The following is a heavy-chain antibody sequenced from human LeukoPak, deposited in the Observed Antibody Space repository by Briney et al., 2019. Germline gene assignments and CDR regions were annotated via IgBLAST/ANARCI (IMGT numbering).Heavy chain of an antibody. CDR2: IGDSGETT. CDR3: AKDHSSGWPAPFDY. J-gene: IGHJ4*02. Sequence: GGSLRLSCAASGFSFSNYGMSWVRQAPGKGLEWVAVIGDSGETTIYRDSVKGRLTISRDNSKNTLFLQMNSLRAEDTAIYYCAKDHSSGWPAPFDYWGQGTLVTVSS. CDR1: GFSFSNYG. V-gene: IGHV3-23*01. D-gene: IGHD6-19*01.